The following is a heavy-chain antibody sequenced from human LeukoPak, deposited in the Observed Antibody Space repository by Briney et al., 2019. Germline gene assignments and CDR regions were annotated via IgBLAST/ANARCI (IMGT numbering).Heavy chain of an antibody. CDR1: GFTFSAYA. J-gene: IGHJ5*02. V-gene: IGHV3-64D*09. Sequence: PGGSLRLSCSASGFTFSAYAMHWVRQAPGKGLEYVSAISSNGGSTYYADSVKGRFTISRDNSKNTLYLQMSSLRAEDTALYYCVKGSLYCRSTTCYGLNWLDPWGQGTLVTVSS. D-gene: IGHD2-2*01. CDR2: ISSNGGST. CDR3: VKGSLYCRSTTCYGLNWLDP.